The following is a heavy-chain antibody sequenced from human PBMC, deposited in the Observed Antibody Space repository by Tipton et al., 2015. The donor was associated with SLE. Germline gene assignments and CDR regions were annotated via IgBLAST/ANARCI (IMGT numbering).Heavy chain of an antibody. D-gene: IGHD3-3*01. CDR3: AGGGYYDFWSGPDAFDI. CDR1: GYTFTSYD. V-gene: IGHV1-8*01. Sequence: LVKPGAEVKKPGASVKVSCKASGYTFTSYDINWVRQATGQGLEWMGWMNPNSGNTGYAQKFQGRVTMTRNTSISTAYMELSSLRSEDTAVYYCAGGGYYDFWSGPDAFDIWGQGTMVTVSS. CDR2: MNPNSGNT. J-gene: IGHJ3*02.